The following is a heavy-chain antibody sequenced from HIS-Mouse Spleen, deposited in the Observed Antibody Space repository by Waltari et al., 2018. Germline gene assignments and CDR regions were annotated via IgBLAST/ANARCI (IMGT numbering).Heavy chain of an antibody. CDR2: IYYSGST. D-gene: IGHD6-13*01. V-gene: IGHV4-39*07. Sequence: QLQLQESGPGLVKPSETLSLTCTVSVGSIRSSSYYWGCIRQPPGKGLEWIGSIYYSGSTYYNPSLKSRVTISVDTSKNQFSLKLSSVTAADTAVYYCAREIPYSSSWYDWYFDLWGRGTLVTVSS. J-gene: IGHJ2*01. CDR1: VGSIRSSSYY. CDR3: AREIPYSSSWYDWYFDL.